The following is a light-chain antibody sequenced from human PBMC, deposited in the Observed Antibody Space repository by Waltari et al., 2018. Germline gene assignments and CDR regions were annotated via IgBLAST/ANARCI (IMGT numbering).Light chain of an antibody. J-gene: IGLJ2*01. V-gene: IGLV3-25*03. CDR3: QSADGSGTYVV. CDR2: QDT. Sequence: SYELTQPPPVSVSPGQTARITCSGDAFPRQYASWYQKRPGQAPMLMIYQDTQRHSENTQRFSGSCSGTTDTLTICEVQAEDDADYCFQSADGSGTYVVFGGGTKLTVL. CDR1: AFPRQY.